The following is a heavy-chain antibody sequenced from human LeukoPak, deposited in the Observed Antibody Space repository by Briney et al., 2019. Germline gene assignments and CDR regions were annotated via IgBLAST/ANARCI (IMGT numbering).Heavy chain of an antibody. V-gene: IGHV3-20*04. CDR3: ARDLPGIAVAGRVFDY. D-gene: IGHD6-19*01. CDR1: GFTFDDYG. CDR2: INWNGGST. J-gene: IGHJ4*02. Sequence: PGGSLRLSCAASGFTFDDYGMSWVRPAPGKGLEWVSGINWNGGSTGYADSVKGRFTISRDNAKNSLYLQMNSLRAEDTALYYCARDLPGIAVAGRVFDYWGQGTLVTVSS.